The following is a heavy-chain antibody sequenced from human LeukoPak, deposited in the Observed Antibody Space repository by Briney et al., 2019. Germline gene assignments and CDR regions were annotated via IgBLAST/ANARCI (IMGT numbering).Heavy chain of an antibody. CDR1: GFTFSSYE. J-gene: IGHJ4*02. V-gene: IGHV3-48*03. CDR2: ISSSGSTI. CDR3: ASRVNVLRYFDWLLEFDY. Sequence: PGGSLRLSCAASGFTFSSYEMNWVRQAPGKGLDWVSYISSSGSTIYYADSVKGRFTISRDNAKNSLYLQMNSLRAEDTAVYYCASRVNVLRYFDWLLEFDYWGQGTLVTVSS. D-gene: IGHD3-9*01.